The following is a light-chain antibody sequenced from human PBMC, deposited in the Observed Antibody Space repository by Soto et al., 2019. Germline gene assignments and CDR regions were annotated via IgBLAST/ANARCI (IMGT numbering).Light chain of an antibody. Sequence: EVVLTQSPATLSLSPGERATLSCRASQSVSSYLAWYQQKPGQAPRLLIYDASNRAPGIPARFSGSGSGTDFTLTISSLDPEDFAVYFCQQRSNWLSFGGGTKVEIK. CDR1: QSVSSY. J-gene: IGKJ4*01. V-gene: IGKV3-11*01. CDR2: DAS. CDR3: QQRSNWLS.